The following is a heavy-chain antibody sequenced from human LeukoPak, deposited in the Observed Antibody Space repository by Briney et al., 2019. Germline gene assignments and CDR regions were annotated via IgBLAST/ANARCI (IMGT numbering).Heavy chain of an antibody. CDR3: ARDLASGEAVAGSYYMDV. J-gene: IGHJ6*03. CDR2: IRVYNGNT. Sequence: ASVKVSCKASGYTFTSYGINWVRQAPGQGLEWMGWIRVYNGNTNYAQKLQGRVTMTTDTSTSTAYMELSSLRSEDTAVYYCARDLASGEAVAGSYYMDVWGKGTTVTVSS. V-gene: IGHV1-18*01. D-gene: IGHD6-19*01. CDR1: GYTFTSYG.